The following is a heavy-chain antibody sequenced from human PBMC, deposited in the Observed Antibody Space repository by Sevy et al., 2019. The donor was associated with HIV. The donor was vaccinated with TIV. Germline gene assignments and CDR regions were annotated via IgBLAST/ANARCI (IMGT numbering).Heavy chain of an antibody. V-gene: IGHV3-23*01. CDR2: IRNSNT. D-gene: IGHD6-13*01. CDR3: AKAIPAAAGTGAFDV. J-gene: IGHJ3*01. Sequence: GGSLRLSCAASGFTFSSFHMTWVRQAPGKGLEWVSTIRNSNTFYADSVKGRFTISIENSKNTLCLQMNILRAEDTSIYYCAKAIPAAAGTGAFDVWGQGTMVTVS. CDR1: GFTFSSFH.